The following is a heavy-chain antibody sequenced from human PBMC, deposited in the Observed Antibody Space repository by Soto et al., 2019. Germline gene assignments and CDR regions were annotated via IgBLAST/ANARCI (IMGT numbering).Heavy chain of an antibody. CDR2: VSRAGTYT. CDR3: VKYTVTEDLGES. V-gene: IGHV3-23*01. J-gene: IGHJ5*02. CDR1: GFTFSSYA. Sequence: EVQLLESGGDVVRPGGSLRLSCAASGFTFSSYAMGWVRQAPGKGLEWVAGVSRAGTYTFYAASVRGRFSISRDNSRDTVDLYMNAPRGDDTAVYFCVKYTVTEDLGESWGQGTLVSVSS. D-gene: IGHD3-16*01.